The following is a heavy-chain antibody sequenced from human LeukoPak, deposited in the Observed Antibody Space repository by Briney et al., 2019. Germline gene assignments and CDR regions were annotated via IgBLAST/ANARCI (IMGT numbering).Heavy chain of an antibody. V-gene: IGHV1-46*01. CDR3: ARESPSTFYFDY. CDR1: GNTFTSFH. Sequence: ASVKVSWKASGNTFTSFHIHWVRQAPGQGLEYMGIIKVYGDTTIYAQRFQGRITMTRDTSTSTVYMELSSLNSEDTAVYYCARESPSTFYFDYWGQGTLVTVSS. J-gene: IGHJ4*02. D-gene: IGHD1-1*01. CDR2: IKVYGDTT.